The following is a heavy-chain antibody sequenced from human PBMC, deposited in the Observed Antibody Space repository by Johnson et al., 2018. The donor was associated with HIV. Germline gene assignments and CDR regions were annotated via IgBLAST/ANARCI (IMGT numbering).Heavy chain of an antibody. Sequence: QEQLVESGGGVVQPGGSLRLSCAASGFIFSSYGMHWVRQAPGKGLEWVAFIRYDGSNKYYADSVKGRFTISRDNSKNTLYLQMNSLRAEDTAVYYCAKDLDYYDSSTYAFDIWGQGTMVIVSS. D-gene: IGHD3-22*01. CDR2: IRYDGSNK. CDR3: AKDLDYYDSSTYAFDI. J-gene: IGHJ3*02. V-gene: IGHV3-30*02. CDR1: GFIFSSYG.